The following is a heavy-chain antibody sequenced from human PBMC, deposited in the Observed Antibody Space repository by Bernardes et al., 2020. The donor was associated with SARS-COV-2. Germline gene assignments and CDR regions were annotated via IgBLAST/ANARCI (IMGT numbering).Heavy chain of an antibody. J-gene: IGHJ5*02. CDR2: IGTAGDT. CDR3: ARALYDSSGYYNWFDP. D-gene: IGHD3-22*01. V-gene: IGHV3-13*01. CDR1: GFTFSSYD. Sequence: LRLSCAASGFTFSSYDMHWVRQATGKGLEWVSAIGTAGDTYYPGSVKGRFTISRENAKNSLYLQMNSLRAGDTAVYYCARALYDSSGYYNWFDPWGQGTLVTVSS.